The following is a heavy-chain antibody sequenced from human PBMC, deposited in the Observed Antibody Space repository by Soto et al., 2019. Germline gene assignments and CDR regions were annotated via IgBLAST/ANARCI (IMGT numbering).Heavy chain of an antibody. V-gene: IGHV3-23*01. J-gene: IGHJ4*02. CDR1: GFTFSSYG. CDR2: SSATGAGT. D-gene: IGHD1-7*01. Sequence: EVQLLESGGGLVQPGGSLRLSCAASGFTFSSYGMTWVRQAPGKGLGWVSFSSATGAGTYYADSVKGRFTISRDNSKNPLYLKMTSLRADDTAVYYCAKDRRAGGNYGFYSDFWGQGALVIVSS. CDR3: AKDRRAGGNYGFYSDF.